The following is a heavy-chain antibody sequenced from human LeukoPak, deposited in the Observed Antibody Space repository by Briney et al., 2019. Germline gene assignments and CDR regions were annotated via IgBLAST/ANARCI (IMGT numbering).Heavy chain of an antibody. J-gene: IGHJ5*02. D-gene: IGHD2-15*01. CDR1: GFTFSSYA. CDR2: IYSGGTT. V-gene: IGHV3-53*01. CDR3: ARVRYCSGGSCPNWFDP. Sequence: GGSLRLSCAASGFTFSSYAMSWVRQAPGEGLEWVSVIYSGGTTHYADSVKGRFTISRDNSKNTLYLQMNSLRAEDTAVYHCARVRYCSGGSCPNWFDPWGPGTLVTVSS.